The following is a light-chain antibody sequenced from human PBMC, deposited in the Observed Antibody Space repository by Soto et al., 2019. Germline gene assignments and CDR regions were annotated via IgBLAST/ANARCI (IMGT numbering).Light chain of an antibody. CDR2: PAS. J-gene: IGKJ4*01. CDR3: QQLESYPST. CDR1: QGISGY. V-gene: IGKV1-8*01. Sequence: AIGMTQSPSSLSASTGDRVTITCGASQGISGYLAWYQQKPGKAPKLLIYPASTLQSGVPSRFRGSGSGTDFTLTISSLPPEDFETYYCQQLESYPSTFGGGTKVDIK.